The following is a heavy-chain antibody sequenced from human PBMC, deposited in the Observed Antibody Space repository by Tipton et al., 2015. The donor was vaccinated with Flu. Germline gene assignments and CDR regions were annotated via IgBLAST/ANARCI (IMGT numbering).Heavy chain of an antibody. J-gene: IGHJ4*02. Sequence: TLSLTCTVSGGSISSSSYYWGWIRQPPGKGPEWIGSIYYSGSTYYNPSLKSRVTISVDTSKNQFSLKLSSVTAADTAVYYCARGVVTVDYWGQGTLVTVSS. CDR1: GGSISSSSYY. CDR3: ARGVVTVDY. CDR2: IYYSGST. V-gene: IGHV4-39*07. D-gene: IGHD4-23*01.